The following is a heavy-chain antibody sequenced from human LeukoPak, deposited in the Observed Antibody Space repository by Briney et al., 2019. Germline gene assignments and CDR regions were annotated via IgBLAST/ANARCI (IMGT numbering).Heavy chain of an antibody. CDR1: GSTFSSYD. D-gene: IGHD5-18*01. V-gene: IGHV3-21*01. CDR2: ISTSSRYI. Sequence: PGGSLRLSCAASGSTFSSYDMNWVRQAPGKGLEWVSSISTSSRYIYYVDSVKGRFTVSRDNGKNSLYLQMNSLRAEDTAVYYCARGGATAIRSDDFDIWGQGTMVTVSS. CDR3: ARGGATAIRSDDFDI. J-gene: IGHJ3*02.